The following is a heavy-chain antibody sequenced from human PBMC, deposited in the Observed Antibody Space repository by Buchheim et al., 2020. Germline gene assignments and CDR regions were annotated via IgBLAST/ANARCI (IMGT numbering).Heavy chain of an antibody. CDR1: GFTFSSYG. V-gene: IGHV3-33*01. CDR3: ARDTPLSRVAHPWGMDV. D-gene: IGHD3-3*01. Sequence: QVQLVESGGGVVQPGRSLRLSCAASGFTFSSYGMHWVRQAPGKGLEWVAVIWYDGSNKYYADSVKGRFTISRDNSKNTLYLQMNSLRAEDTAVYYCARDTPLSRVAHPWGMDVWGQGTT. J-gene: IGHJ6*02. CDR2: IWYDGSNK.